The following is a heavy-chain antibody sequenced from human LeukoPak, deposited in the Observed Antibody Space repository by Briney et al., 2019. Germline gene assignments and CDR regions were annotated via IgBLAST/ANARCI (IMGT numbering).Heavy chain of an antibody. CDR1: GGSFSGYY. V-gene: IGHV4-34*01. D-gene: IGHD3-10*01. J-gene: IGHJ6*02. Sequence: SETLSLTCAVYGGSFSGYYWSWIRQPPGKGLEWIGEINHSGSTNYNPSLKSRVPIPVDTSKNQFSPKLSSVTAADTAVYYCARGLGGIHYYYYGMDVWGQGTTVTVSS. CDR3: ARGLGGIHYYYYGMDV. CDR2: INHSGST.